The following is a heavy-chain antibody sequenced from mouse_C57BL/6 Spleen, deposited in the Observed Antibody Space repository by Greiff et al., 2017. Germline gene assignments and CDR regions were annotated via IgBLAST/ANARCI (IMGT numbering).Heavy chain of an antibody. D-gene: IGHD1-1*01. CDR1: GYTFTSYG. J-gene: IGHJ1*03. CDR3: ARTHYHGSSYGYFDV. CDR2: IYPRRGNT. V-gene: IGHV1-81*01. Sequence: VQLQQSGAELARPGASVKLSCKASGYTFTSYGISWVKQRTGQGLEWIGEIYPRRGNTYYNEKFKGKATLTADKSSSTAYMELRSLTSEDSAVYFCARTHYHGSSYGYFDVWGTGTTVTVSS.